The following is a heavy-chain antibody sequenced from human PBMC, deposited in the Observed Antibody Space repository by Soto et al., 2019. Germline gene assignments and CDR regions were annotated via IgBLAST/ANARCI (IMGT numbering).Heavy chain of an antibody. Sequence: PSETLSLTCTVSGGSISSSSYYWGWIRQPPGKGLGWIGSIYYSGSTYYNPSLKSRVTISVDTSKNQFSLKLSSVTAADTAVYYCARRGPARLELAYWAQGTLVTVSS. CDR1: GGSISSSSYY. V-gene: IGHV4-39*01. CDR2: IYYSGST. J-gene: IGHJ4*02. D-gene: IGHD1-7*01. CDR3: ARRGPARLELAY.